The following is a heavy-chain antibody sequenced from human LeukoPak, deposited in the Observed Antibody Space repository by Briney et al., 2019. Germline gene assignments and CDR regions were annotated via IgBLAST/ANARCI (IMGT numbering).Heavy chain of an antibody. CDR3: ARGPGYYGSGSPA. CDR1: GFTFSSYS. D-gene: IGHD3-10*01. J-gene: IGHJ4*02. Sequence: GGSLRLSCAASGFTFSSYSMNWVRQAPGKGLEWVSSISSSSSYIYYADSVKGRFTISRDNAKNSLYLQMNSLRAEDTAVYYCARGPGYYGSGSPAWGEGTLVTVSS. V-gene: IGHV3-21*01. CDR2: ISSSSSYI.